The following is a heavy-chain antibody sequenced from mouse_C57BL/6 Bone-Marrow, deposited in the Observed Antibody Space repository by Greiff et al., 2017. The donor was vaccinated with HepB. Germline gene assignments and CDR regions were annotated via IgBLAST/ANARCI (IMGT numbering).Heavy chain of an antibody. D-gene: IGHD1-1*01. CDR3: ARRGYGSSSWFAY. J-gene: IGHJ3*01. CDR2: IYPGDGDT. Sequence: VKLVESGAELVKPGASVKISCKASGYAFSSYWMNWVKQRPGKGLEWIGQIYPGDGDTNYNGKFKGKATLTADKSSSTAYMQLSSLTSEDSAVYFCARRGYGSSSWFAYWGQGTLVTVSA. CDR1: GYAFSSYW. V-gene: IGHV1-80*01.